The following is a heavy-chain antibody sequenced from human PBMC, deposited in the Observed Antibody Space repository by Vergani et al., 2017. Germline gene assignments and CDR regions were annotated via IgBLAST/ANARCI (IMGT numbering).Heavy chain of an antibody. V-gene: IGHV1-69*01. J-gene: IGHJ5*02. CDR2: IIPIFGTA. CDR1: GGTFSSYA. D-gene: IGHD2-2*01. Sequence: QVQLVQSGAEVKKPGSSVKVSCKASGGTFSSYAISWVRQAPGQGLEWMGGIIPIFGTANYAQKFQGRVTITADESTRTAYMELSSLRSEDTAVYYCARDKAYCSSTSCYTFDPWGQGTLVTVSS. CDR3: ARDKAYCSSTSCYTFDP.